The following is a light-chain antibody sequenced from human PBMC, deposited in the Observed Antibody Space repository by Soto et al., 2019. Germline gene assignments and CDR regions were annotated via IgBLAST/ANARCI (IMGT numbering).Light chain of an antibody. CDR2: SNN. CDR1: RSNIGSNT. J-gene: IGLJ1*01. CDR3: AAWDDSLNGSYV. V-gene: IGLV1-44*01. Sequence: QSVLTQPPSTSGTPGQRVTISCSGSRSNIGSNTVTWYQQLPGTAPKPLIYSNNQRPSGVPDRFSGSKSGTSASLAISGLQSEDEADYYCAAWDDSLNGSYVFGTGTKVTVL.